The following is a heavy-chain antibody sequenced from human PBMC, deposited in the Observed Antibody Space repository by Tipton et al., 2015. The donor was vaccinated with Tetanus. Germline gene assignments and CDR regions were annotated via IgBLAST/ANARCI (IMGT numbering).Heavy chain of an antibody. D-gene: IGHD6-6*01. CDR2: VYYSGDT. CDR3: ARDQGAVRVVRLHWFDP. V-gene: IGHV4-59*12. CDR1: GGSINNYY. Sequence: TLSLTCTVSGGSINNYYWSWIRQPPGKGLEWIGYVYYSGDTYYNPSLKSRVTISVDTSKNQFSLNLRSVTAADTAVYYCARDQGAVRVVRLHWFDPWGQGTLVAVSS. J-gene: IGHJ5*02.